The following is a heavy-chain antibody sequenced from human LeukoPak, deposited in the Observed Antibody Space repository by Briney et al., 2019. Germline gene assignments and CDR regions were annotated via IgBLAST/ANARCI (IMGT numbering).Heavy chain of an antibody. CDR3: ARRPVAAEYFQH. CDR2: ISYDESKI. CDR1: GFAFTNYA. Sequence: GGSLRLSCAASGFAFTNYAMHWVRQAPGEGLEWVAVISYDESKIYYAGSVKGRFTISRDLSTNTLYLQMNSLTTEDTAMYFCARRPVAAEYFQHWGQGTLVTVPS. V-gene: IGHV3-30*03. D-gene: IGHD6-25*01. J-gene: IGHJ1*01.